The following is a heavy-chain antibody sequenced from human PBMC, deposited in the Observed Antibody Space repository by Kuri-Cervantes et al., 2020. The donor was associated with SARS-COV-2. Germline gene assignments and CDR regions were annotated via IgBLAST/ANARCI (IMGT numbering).Heavy chain of an antibody. CDR2: IIPIFGTA. V-gene: IGHV1-69*13. Sequence: SVKVSCKASGYTFTSYDISWVRQAPGQGLEWMGRIIPIFGTANYAQKFQGRVTITADESTSTAYMELSSLRSEDTAVYYCARDHSSRAPGTPPYYMDVWGKGTTVTVSS. CDR3: ARDHSSRAPGTPPYYMDV. J-gene: IGHJ6*03. CDR1: GYTFTSYD. D-gene: IGHD6-13*01.